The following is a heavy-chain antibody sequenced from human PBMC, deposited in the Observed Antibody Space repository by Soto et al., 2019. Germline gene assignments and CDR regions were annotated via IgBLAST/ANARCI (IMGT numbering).Heavy chain of an antibody. V-gene: IGHV1-8*01. D-gene: IGHD1-26*01. CDR3: AVRSGSRAGGSGFDP. CDR2: MNPNSGNT. Sequence: GASVKVSCKASGYTFTSYDINWVRQATGQGLEWMGWMNPNSGNTGYAQKFQGRVTMTRNTSISTAYMELSSLRSEGTAVYYCAVRSGSRAGGSGFDPWGQGTLVTVSS. J-gene: IGHJ5*02. CDR1: GYTFTSYD.